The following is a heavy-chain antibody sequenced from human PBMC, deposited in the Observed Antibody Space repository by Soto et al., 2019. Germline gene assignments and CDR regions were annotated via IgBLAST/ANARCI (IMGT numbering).Heavy chain of an antibody. Sequence: EVQLLASGGGLVQPGGSLRLSCAASGFTFKSYAMSWVRQAPGKGLEWVSAIGSSGAGTYYADSVKGRFTISRDNSKNTLYQQLNSLRGEDTAVYYCARQIGYCSSANCYFDYWGQGTLVTVSS. V-gene: IGHV3-23*01. CDR2: IGSSGAGT. J-gene: IGHJ4*02. D-gene: IGHD2-2*01. CDR1: GFTFKSYA. CDR3: ARQIGYCSSANCYFDY.